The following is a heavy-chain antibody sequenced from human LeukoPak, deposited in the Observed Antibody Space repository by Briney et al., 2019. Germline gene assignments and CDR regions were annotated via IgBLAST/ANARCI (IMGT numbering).Heavy chain of an antibody. Sequence: GGSLRLSCAASGFTFSSYGMHWVRQAPGKGLEWVAVIWYDGSNKYYADSVKGRFTISRDNSKSTLYLQMNSLRAEDTAVYYCARDGNFWSGYPNWFDPWGQGTLVTVSS. V-gene: IGHV3-33*01. CDR2: IWYDGSNK. J-gene: IGHJ5*02. D-gene: IGHD3-3*01. CDR3: ARDGNFWSGYPNWFDP. CDR1: GFTFSSYG.